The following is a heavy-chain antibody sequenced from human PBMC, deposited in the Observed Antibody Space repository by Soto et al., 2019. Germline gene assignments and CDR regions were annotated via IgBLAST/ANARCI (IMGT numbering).Heavy chain of an antibody. CDR3: ARVYSDLVVEPPAVNRFNP. CDR1: GFTFSSYA. D-gene: IGHD2-2*01. J-gene: IGHJ5*02. Sequence: EVQVLESGGGLVQPGGSLRLSCAASGFTFSSYAMSWVRQATGKGLEWVSIVSGSGGTTYYADSVKGRFTISRDNSKNTLCLQMDSLRAEDTAVYYCARVYSDLVVEPPAVNRFNPWGQGALVTVSS. V-gene: IGHV3-23*01. CDR2: VSGSGGTT.